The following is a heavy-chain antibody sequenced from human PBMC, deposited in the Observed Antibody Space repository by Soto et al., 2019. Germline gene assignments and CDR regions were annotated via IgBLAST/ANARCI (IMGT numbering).Heavy chain of an antibody. CDR3: ARDEGVTTTRYYGMDV. D-gene: IGHD3-3*01. CDR1: GYTFTGYY. Sequence: ASVKVSCKASGYTFTGYYMHWVRQAPGQGLEWMGWINPNSGGTNYAQKFQGWVTMTRDTSISTAYMELSSLRSEDTAVYYCARDEGVTTTRYYGMDVWGQGTTVTVSS. J-gene: IGHJ6*02. CDR2: INPNSGGT. V-gene: IGHV1-2*04.